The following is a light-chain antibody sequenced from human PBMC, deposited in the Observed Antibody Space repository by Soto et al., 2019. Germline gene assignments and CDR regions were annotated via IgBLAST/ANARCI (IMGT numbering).Light chain of an antibody. J-gene: IGKJ3*01. CDR1: QDIVNY. Sequence: DLQMTQSPSSLSASVGDRVTITCRASQDIVNYLAWYQQKPGKVPKLLIYAESTLQSGVPSRFSGSGSGTDFTLTISSLQPEDVATYYCQQYDSAPFTFGPGTKVDIK. CDR3: QQYDSAPFT. V-gene: IGKV1-27*01. CDR2: AES.